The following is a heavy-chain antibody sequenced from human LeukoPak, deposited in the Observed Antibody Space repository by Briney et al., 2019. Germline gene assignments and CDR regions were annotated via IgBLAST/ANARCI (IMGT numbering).Heavy chain of an antibody. Sequence: SETLSLTCAVYGGSFSGYYWSWIRQPPGKGLEWIGEINHSGSTNYNPSLKSRVTISVDTSKYQFSLKLSSVTAADTAVYYCASIVVVVAATLSRWFDPWGQGTLVTVSS. D-gene: IGHD2-15*01. J-gene: IGHJ5*02. CDR2: INHSGST. CDR1: GGSFSGYY. V-gene: IGHV4-34*01. CDR3: ASIVVVVAATLSRWFDP.